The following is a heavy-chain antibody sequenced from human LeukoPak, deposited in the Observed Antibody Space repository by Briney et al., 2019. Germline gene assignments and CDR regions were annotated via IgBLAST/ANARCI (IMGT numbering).Heavy chain of an antibody. CDR2: ISGSGGST. D-gene: IGHD3-22*01. CDR3: AKEADYYDSSGYYSFDH. V-gene: IGHV3-23*01. Sequence: PGGSLRLSCAASGFTFSSYAMSWVRQAPGKGLEWVSAISGSGGSTYYADSVKGRFTISRDNSKNTLYLQMNSLRAEDTAVYYCAKEADYYDSSGYYSFDHWGQGTLVTVSS. J-gene: IGHJ4*02. CDR1: GFTFSSYA.